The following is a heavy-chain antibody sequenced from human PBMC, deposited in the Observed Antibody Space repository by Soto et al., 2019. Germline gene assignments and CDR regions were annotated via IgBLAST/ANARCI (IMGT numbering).Heavy chain of an antibody. CDR2: IKQDGSEK. Sequence: GGSLRLSCAASGFTFSSYWMSWVRQAPGKGLEWVANIKQDGSEKYCVDSVKGRFTISKDNAKNSLYLQMNRLRAEDTAVYYCERDRGVGDDAFDIWGQGTMVTVSS. V-gene: IGHV3-7*03. J-gene: IGHJ3*02. CDR3: ERDRGVGDDAFDI. D-gene: IGHD3-16*01. CDR1: GFTFSSYW.